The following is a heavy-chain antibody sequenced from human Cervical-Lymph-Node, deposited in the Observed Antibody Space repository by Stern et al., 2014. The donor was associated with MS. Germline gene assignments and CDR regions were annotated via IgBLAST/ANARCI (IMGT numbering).Heavy chain of an antibody. CDR3: AKEESDYTSPYYFDT. CDR2: ISGGGRRT. CDR1: GFTFSDYA. Sequence: EVQLVESGGGLEQPGGSLRLSCAASGFTFSDYAINWVRQAPGKGLQWVSTISGGGRRTYYADSVKGRFTISRDNSKNTLYLQMISLRAEDTAVYYCAKEESDYTSPYYFDTWGQGTLVTVSS. V-gene: IGHV3-23*04. D-gene: IGHD4-17*01. J-gene: IGHJ4*02.